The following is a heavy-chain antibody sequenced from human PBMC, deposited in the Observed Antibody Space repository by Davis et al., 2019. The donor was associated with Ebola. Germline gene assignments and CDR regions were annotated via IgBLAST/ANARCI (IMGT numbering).Heavy chain of an antibody. CDR1: GFTFSSYS. J-gene: IGHJ6*04. V-gene: IGHV3-66*01. CDR2: IYTGGRT. Sequence: PGGSLRLSCAASGFTFSSYSMNWVRQAPGKGLEWVSVIYTGGRTYYTDSVKGRFTISRDNSKNTIYLQMNSLRAEDTAVYYCAKSGLSFGVVKYHYGMDVWGKGTTVTVSS. D-gene: IGHD3-3*01. CDR3: AKSGLSFGVVKYHYGMDV.